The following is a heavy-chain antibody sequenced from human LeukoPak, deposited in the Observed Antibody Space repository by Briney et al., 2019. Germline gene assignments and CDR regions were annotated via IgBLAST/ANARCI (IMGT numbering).Heavy chain of an antibody. Sequence: SETLSLTCAVSGGSISSGGYSWSWIRQPPGKGLEWIGYIYHSGSTYYSPSLKSRVTISVDRSKNQFSLKLSSVTAADTAVYYCARGSTSWRGFDPWGQGTLVTVSS. V-gene: IGHV4-30-2*01. D-gene: IGHD2-2*01. CDR2: IYHSGST. CDR1: GGSISSGGYS. J-gene: IGHJ5*02. CDR3: ARGSTSWRGFDP.